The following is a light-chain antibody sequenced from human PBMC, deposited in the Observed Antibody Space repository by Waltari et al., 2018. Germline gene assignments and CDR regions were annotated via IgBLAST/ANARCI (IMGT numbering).Light chain of an antibody. CDR1: QRVSSSY. Sequence: EIVLTQSPATLSLSPGERATLSCGASQRVSSSYLAWYQQKPGLAPRLLIYDASSRATGIPDRFSGSGSVTDFTLTISRLEPEDFAVYYCQQSLTFGGGTKVEIK. CDR2: DAS. J-gene: IGKJ4*01. V-gene: IGKV3D-20*01. CDR3: QQSLT.